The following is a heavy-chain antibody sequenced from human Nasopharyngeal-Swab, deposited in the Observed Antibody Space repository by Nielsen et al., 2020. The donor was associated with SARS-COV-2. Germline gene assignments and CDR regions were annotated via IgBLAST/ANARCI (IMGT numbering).Heavy chain of an antibody. D-gene: IGHD3-10*01. J-gene: IGHJ3*02. CDR2: IYHSGST. Sequence: WIRQPPGKGLEWIGSIYHSGSTYYNPSLKSRVTISVDTSKNQFSLKLSSVTAADTAVYYCARPGVWFGELKNDAFDIWGQGTIVTVSS. V-gene: IGHV4-38-2*01. CDR3: ARPGVWFGELKNDAFDI.